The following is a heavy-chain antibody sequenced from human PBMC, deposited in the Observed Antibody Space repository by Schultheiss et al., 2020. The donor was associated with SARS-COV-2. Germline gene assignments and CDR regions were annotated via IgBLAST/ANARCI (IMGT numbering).Heavy chain of an antibody. D-gene: IGHD1-26*01. J-gene: IGHJ4*02. V-gene: IGHV4-31*03. Sequence: SETLSLTCTVSGGSISSGGYYWSWIRQHPGKGLEWIGYIYYSGSTYYNPSLKSRVTISVDTSKNQFSLKLSSVTAADTAVYYCARSIVGAYESTGGYNYFDYWGQGTLVTVSS. CDR3: ARSIVGAYESTGGYNYFDY. CDR1: GGSISSGGYY. CDR2: IYYSGST.